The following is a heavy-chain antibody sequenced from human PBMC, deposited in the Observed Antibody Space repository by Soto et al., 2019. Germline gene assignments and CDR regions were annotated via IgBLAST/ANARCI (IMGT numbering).Heavy chain of an antibody. CDR1: GFTFSTYG. CDR2: ISYDGSNK. V-gene: IGHV3-30*03. Sequence: PGGSLRLSCAASGFTFSTYGMHWVRQAPGKGLEWVALISYDGSNKDYADSVKGRFTISRDNSKNTLYLLMNSLGSEDTAVYYCAREGQDIVATWANYYYYGLDVWGQGTTVTVSS. D-gene: IGHD5-12*01. J-gene: IGHJ6*02. CDR3: AREGQDIVATWANYYYYGLDV.